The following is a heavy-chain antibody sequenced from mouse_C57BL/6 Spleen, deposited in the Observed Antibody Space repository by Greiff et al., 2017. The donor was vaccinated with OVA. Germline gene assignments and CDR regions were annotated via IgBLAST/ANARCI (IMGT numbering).Heavy chain of an antibody. CDR1: GFTFSDYY. V-gene: IGHV5-12*01. CDR3: ARRGAYYSNLGWFAY. CDR2: ISNGGGST. Sequence: EVKLEESGGGLVQPGGSLKLSCAASGFTFSDYYMYWVRQTPEKRLEWVAYISNGGGSTYYPDTVKGRFTISRDNAKNTLYLQMGRLKSEDTAMYYCARRGAYYSNLGWFAYWGQGTLVTVSA. D-gene: IGHD2-5*01. J-gene: IGHJ3*01.